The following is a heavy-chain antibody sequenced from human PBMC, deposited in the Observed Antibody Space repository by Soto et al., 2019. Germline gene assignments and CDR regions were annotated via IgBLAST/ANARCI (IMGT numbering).Heavy chain of an antibody. CDR3: ARDRPYSSGYWTRAFDI. CDR2: IIPIFGTA. D-gene: IGHD3-22*01. V-gene: IGHV1-69*12. CDR1: GGTFSSYA. Sequence: QVQLVQSGAEVKKPGSSVKVSCKASGGTFSSYAISWVRQAPGQGLEWMGGIIPIFGTANYAQKFQGRVTMTADASTSTAYMELSSLRSEDTAVYYCARDRPYSSGYWTRAFDIWGQGTMVTVSS. J-gene: IGHJ3*02.